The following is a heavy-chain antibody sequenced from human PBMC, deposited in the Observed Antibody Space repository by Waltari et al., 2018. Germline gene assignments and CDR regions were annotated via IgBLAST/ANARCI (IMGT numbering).Heavy chain of an antibody. V-gene: IGHV4-34*01. CDR1: GGSFSGSY. CDR2: INHSGST. CDR3: ASDNYDFWSVLKGHYYYGMDV. Sequence: QVQLQQWGAGLLKPSETLSLTCAVYGGSFSGSYWIWIRQPPGRGLEWIGEINHSGSTNYNPSIKSRVTISVDTSKNQFSLKMSSVTAEDTAVYYCASDNYDFWSVLKGHYYYGMDVWGQGTTVTVSS. D-gene: IGHD3-3*01. J-gene: IGHJ6*02.